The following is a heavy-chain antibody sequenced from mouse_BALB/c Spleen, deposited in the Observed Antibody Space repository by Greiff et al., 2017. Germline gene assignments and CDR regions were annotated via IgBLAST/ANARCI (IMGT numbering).Heavy chain of an antibody. V-gene: IGHV1-69*02. CDR2: IYPSDSYT. CDR1: GYTFTSYW. J-gene: IGHJ4*01. CDR3: TRAKYGNYEAMDY. D-gene: IGHD2-10*02. Sequence: QVQLQQPGAELVRPGASVKLSCKASGYTFTSYWINWVKQRPGQGLEWIGNIYPSDSYTNYNQKFKDKATLTVDKSSSTAYMQLSSPTSEDSAVYYCTRAKYGNYEAMDYWGQGTSVTVSS.